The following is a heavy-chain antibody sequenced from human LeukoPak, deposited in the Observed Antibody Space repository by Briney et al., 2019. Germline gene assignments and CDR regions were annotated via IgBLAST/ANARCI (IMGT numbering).Heavy chain of an antibody. J-gene: IGHJ5*02. CDR1: GFTFSDAW. V-gene: IGHV3-15*01. Sequence: GGSLRLSCVASGFTFSDAWMSWVRQAPGKGLEWVGHIKSKTDGGTTDYAAPGKGRFTVSRDNSKNTLYLQMNRVKTKDPAVDCCTTEGYFNGSVSFDPWGLGTLVTVSS. CDR3: TTEGYFNGSVSFDP. D-gene: IGHD3-10*01. CDR2: IKSKTDGGTT.